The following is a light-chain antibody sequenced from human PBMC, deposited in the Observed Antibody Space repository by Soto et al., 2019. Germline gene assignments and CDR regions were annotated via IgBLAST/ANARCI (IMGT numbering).Light chain of an antibody. CDR3: QQYNNWALA. V-gene: IGKV3-15*01. CDR1: QSVSSN. CDR2: GAS. Sequence: ERVMTQSPATLSVSPGERATLSCRASQSVSSNLAWYQQMPGQAPRLLIYGASTRATGIPARFSGSGSGTEFTLSISSLQSEDFAVSYCQQYNNWALAFGGGTKVEIK. J-gene: IGKJ4*01.